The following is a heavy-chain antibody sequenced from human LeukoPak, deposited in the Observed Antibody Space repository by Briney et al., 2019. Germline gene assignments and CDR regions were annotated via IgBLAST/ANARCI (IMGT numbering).Heavy chain of an antibody. CDR3: ARELEQFDY. CDR1: GXTFSTYA. CDR2: IYSGGST. J-gene: IGHJ4*02. D-gene: IGHD1/OR15-1a*01. Sequence: PGGSLRLSCAASGXTFSTYAVSWGGQAPGKGRESVSVIYSGGSTYYADSVKGRFTISRDNSKNTLYLQMNSLRAEDTAVYYCARELEQFDYWGQGTLVTVSS. V-gene: IGHV3-66*01.